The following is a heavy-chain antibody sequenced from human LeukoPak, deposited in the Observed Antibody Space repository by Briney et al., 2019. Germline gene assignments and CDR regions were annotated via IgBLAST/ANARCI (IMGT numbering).Heavy chain of an antibody. CDR1: GVTFSIYE. Sequence: PGGSLRLSCAASGVTFSIYEMNWVRQAPGKGLEWVSYISSSGTTIYYADSVKGRFTISRDNAKNSLYLQMNSLRAEDTAVYYCARSAGEIYYYYGMDVWGQGTTVTVSS. V-gene: IGHV3-48*03. CDR2: ISSSGTTI. CDR3: ARSAGEIYYYYGMDV. D-gene: IGHD3-16*01. J-gene: IGHJ6*02.